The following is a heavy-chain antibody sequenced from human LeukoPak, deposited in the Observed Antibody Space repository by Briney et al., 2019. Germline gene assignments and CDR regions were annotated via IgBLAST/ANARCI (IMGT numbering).Heavy chain of an antibody. V-gene: IGHV4-4*07. D-gene: IGHD6-13*01. J-gene: IGHJ4*02. CDR1: GGSISSYY. CDR3: ARDLEYSSSWYEFSWASVFDY. CDR2: IYTSGST. Sequence: PSETLSLTCTVSGGSISSYYWSWIRQPAGKGLEWIGRIYTSGSTNYNPSLKSRVTMSVDTSKNQFSLKLSSVTAADTAVYYCARDLEYSSSWYEFSWASVFDYWGQGTLVTVSS.